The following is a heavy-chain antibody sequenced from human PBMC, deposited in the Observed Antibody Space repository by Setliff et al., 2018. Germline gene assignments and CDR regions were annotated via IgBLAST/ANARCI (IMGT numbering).Heavy chain of an antibody. D-gene: IGHD3-10*01. Sequence: PSETLSLTCAVSGYSISSGYYWAWIRQPPEKGLEWIGSIFQSGNTYYNPSLKSRVTISVDTSKNQFSQKVNSVTAADTAVYYCATLLANYGPGMDVWGQGTTVTVSS. J-gene: IGHJ6*02. CDR2: IFQSGNT. V-gene: IGHV4-38-2*01. CDR3: ATLLANYGPGMDV. CDR1: GYSISSGYY.